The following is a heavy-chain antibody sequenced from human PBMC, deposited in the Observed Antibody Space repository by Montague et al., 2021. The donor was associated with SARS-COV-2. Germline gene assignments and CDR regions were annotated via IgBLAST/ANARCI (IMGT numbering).Heavy chain of an antibody. CDR1: GFTFDDFA. J-gene: IGHJ4*02. CDR2: IRCNSNNI. Sequence: SLRLSCAASGFTFDDFAIYWVRQAPGKGLEWVAGIRCNSNNIVYADSVMGRFTISRDNVKNSLFLQMNSLRPDDAALYYCAKAMPLLCFGDLWYGFDYWGQGALVTVSS. V-gene: IGHV3-9*01. D-gene: IGHD3-10*01. CDR3: AKAMPLLCFGDLWYGFDY.